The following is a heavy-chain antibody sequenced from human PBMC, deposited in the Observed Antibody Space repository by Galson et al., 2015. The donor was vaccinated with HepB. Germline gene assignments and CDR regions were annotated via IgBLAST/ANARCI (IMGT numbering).Heavy chain of an antibody. CDR3: AREVGRYYGSGSPGYFDY. D-gene: IGHD3-10*01. J-gene: IGHJ4*02. V-gene: IGHV1-69*04. Sequence: SVKVSCKASGDTFNTYTITWVRQAPGQGLEWMGRNIPILGLPRYAQKFQGRLTIIADKSTRTAYMELSSLTSEDTAVYYCAREVGRYYGSGSPGYFDYWGQGTLVSVSS. CDR1: GDTFNTYT. CDR2: NIPILGLP.